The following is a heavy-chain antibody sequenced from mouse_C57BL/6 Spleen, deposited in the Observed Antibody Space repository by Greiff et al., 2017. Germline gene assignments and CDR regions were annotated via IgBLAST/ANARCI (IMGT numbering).Heavy chain of an antibody. V-gene: IGHV1-59*01. D-gene: IGHD2-3*01. Sequence: VQLQQPGAELVRPGTSVKLSCKASGYTFTSYWMHWVKQRPGQGLEWIGVIDPSDSYTNYNQKFKGKATLTVDTSSSTAYMQLSSLTSEDSAVYYCARSKDGYSWFAYWGQGTLVTVSA. J-gene: IGHJ3*01. CDR2: IDPSDSYT. CDR1: GYTFTSYW. CDR3: ARSKDGYSWFAY.